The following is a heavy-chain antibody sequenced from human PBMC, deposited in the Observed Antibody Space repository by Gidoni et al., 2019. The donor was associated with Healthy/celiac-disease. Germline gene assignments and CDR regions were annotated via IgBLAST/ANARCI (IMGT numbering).Heavy chain of an antibody. CDR3: ARGLYDSSGYYLPFDY. D-gene: IGHD3-22*01. V-gene: IGHV1-69*01. CDR2: IIPIFGTA. J-gene: IGHJ4*02. Sequence: QVQLVQSGAEVKKPGSSVKVSCKASEGTFSSYAISWVRQAPGQGLEWMGGIIPIFGTANYAQKFQGRVTITADESTSTAYMELSSLRSEDTAVYYCARGLYDSSGYYLPFDYWGQGTLVTVSS. CDR1: EGTFSSYA.